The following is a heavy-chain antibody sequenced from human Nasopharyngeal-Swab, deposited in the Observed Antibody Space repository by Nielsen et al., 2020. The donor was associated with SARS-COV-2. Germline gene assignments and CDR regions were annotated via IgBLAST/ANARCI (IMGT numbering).Heavy chain of an antibody. Sequence: ASVKVSCKASGYTFTSYDINWVRQATGQGLEWMGWMNPNSGNTGYAQKFQGRVTMTRNTSISTAYMELSSLRSEDTAVYYCASSEAAMGTYYYYGMDVWGQGTTVTVSS. V-gene: IGHV1-8*01. CDR3: ASSEAAMGTYYYYGMDV. J-gene: IGHJ6*02. CDR1: GYTFTSYD. D-gene: IGHD5-18*01. CDR2: MNPNSGNT.